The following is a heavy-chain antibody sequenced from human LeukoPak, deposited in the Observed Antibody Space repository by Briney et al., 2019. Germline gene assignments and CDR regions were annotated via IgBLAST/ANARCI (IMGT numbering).Heavy chain of an antibody. V-gene: IGHV1-8*01. CDR3: ARSSSSWYKYYFDY. D-gene: IGHD6-13*01. CDR1: GYTFTSYD. Sequence: GASVKVSCKASGYTFTSYDINWVRQATEQGLGWMGWMNPNSGNTGYAQKFQGRVTMTRNTSISTAYMELSRLRSDDTAVYYCARSSSSWYKYYFDYWGQGTLVTVSS. J-gene: IGHJ4*02. CDR2: MNPNSGNT.